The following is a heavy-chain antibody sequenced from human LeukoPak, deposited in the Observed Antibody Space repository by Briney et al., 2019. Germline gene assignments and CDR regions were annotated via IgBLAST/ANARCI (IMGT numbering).Heavy chain of an antibody. V-gene: IGHV3-23*01. Sequence: GGSLRLSCAASGFTFSNYAMSWVRQAPGKGLEWVSTIIGGSGRTYYTDSVKGRFTISRDHSENTLYLQMNSLRAEDTAVYYCAKARLGYCTNGVCPTRYYYYGMDVWGQGTTVTVSS. D-gene: IGHD2-8*01. CDR2: IIGGSGRT. CDR3: AKARLGYCTNGVCPTRYYYYGMDV. J-gene: IGHJ6*02. CDR1: GFTFSNYA.